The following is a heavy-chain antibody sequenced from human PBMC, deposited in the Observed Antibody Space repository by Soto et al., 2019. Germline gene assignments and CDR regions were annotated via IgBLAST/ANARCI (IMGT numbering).Heavy chain of an antibody. CDR1: GFTSSTYS. J-gene: IGHJ4*02. D-gene: IGHD6-19*01. Sequence: GGSLRLSCVASGFTSSTYSMNWVRQAPGKGLEWVSYISSGSGTIYYADSVKGRFTISRDNAKNSLYLQMNSLRAEDTAVYYCARAHSTGWHYFDHWGPGTLVTVSS. CDR2: ISSGSGTI. V-gene: IGHV3-48*01. CDR3: ARAHSTGWHYFDH.